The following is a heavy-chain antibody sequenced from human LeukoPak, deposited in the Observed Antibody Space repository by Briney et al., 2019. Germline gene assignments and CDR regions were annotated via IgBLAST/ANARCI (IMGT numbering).Heavy chain of an antibody. J-gene: IGHJ5*01. CDR3: ARVRSRGDWFDY. CDR1: GFTLSTYN. V-gene: IGHV3-48*01. Sequence: GGSLRLSCAASGFTLSTYNMLWVRQTPGKGLEWLFYINSGGSAVHYADSVKDRFTFSRDNAKSSLYLQVNSLRVEDTGIYYCARVRSRGDWFDYWGQGTRVPVSS. CDR2: INSGGSAV. D-gene: IGHD5-24*01.